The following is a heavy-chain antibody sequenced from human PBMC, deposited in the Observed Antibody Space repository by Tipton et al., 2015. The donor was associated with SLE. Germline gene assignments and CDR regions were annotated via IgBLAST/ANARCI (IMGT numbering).Heavy chain of an antibody. CDR1: GYTFSSNY. CDR2: INPSGGSA. D-gene: IGHD1-26*01. Sequence: QLVQSGAEVKKPGASVKVSCKASGYTFSSNYMHWVRQAPGQGLEWMGIINPSGGSASYAQKFQGRVTMTRDTSTSTVYMELTRLTSEDTAVYYCARGAEGGSVGATLIDYWGQGTLVTASS. V-gene: IGHV1-46*01. CDR3: ARGAEGGSVGATLIDY. J-gene: IGHJ4*02.